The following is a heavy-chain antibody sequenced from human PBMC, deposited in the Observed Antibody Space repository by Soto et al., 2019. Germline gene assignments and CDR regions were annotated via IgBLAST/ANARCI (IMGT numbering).Heavy chain of an antibody. Sequence: PGESLKISCKGSGYSFTSYWISWVRQMPGKGLEWMGRIDPSDSYTNYSPSFQGHVTISADKSISTAYLQWSSLKASDTAMYYCARQVRGVIMAVDYWGQGTLVTVSS. J-gene: IGHJ4*02. CDR1: GYSFTSYW. CDR2: IDPSDSYT. D-gene: IGHD3-10*01. V-gene: IGHV5-10-1*01. CDR3: ARQVRGVIMAVDY.